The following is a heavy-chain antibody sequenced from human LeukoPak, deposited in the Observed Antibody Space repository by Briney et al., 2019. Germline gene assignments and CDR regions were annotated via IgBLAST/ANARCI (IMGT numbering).Heavy chain of an antibody. CDR1: GFTFSSYS. V-gene: IGHV3-48*02. CDR2: ISSGSSTT. J-gene: IGHJ6*02. Sequence: GGSLRLSCVASGFTFSSYSVNWVRQAPGKGLEWVSYISSGSSTTYYVDSVKGRFTISRDNAKNSLYLQMNSLRDEDTAVYYCAGARTYYYAMDVWGQGTTVTVSS. CDR3: AGARTYYYAMDV.